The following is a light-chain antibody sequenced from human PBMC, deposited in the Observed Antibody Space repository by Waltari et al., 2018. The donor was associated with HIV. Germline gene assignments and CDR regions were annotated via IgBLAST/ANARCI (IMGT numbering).Light chain of an antibody. CDR3: CSYAGDPWV. CDR1: SSDVGGYSF. Sequence: QSALTQPRSVSGSPGQSVTISCTGTSSDVGGYSFVSWYQQHPNKAPKLMIYDVTKRRSGVPDRFSGSKSCNAASLTISGLQAEEEADYYCCSYAGDPWVFGGGTKLTVL. V-gene: IGLV2-11*01. CDR2: DVT. J-gene: IGLJ3*02.